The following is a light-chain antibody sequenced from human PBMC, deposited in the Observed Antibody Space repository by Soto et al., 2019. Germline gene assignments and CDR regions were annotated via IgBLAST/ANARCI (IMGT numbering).Light chain of an antibody. V-gene: IGLV1-47*01. CDR1: SPNIGSNY. CDR3: AAWDDSLSGSYV. J-gene: IGLJ1*01. CDR2: RNN. Sequence: SAPTQPPPASWTPRQRGTISFSGSSPNIGSNYVYWYQQLPGTAPKLLIYRNNQRPSGVPDRFSGSKSGTSASLAISGLRSEDEADYYCAAWDDSLSGSYVFGTGTKVTVL.